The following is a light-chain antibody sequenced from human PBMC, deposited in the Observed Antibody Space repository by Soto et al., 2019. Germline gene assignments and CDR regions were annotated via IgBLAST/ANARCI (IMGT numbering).Light chain of an antibody. CDR3: QVWDSSSDV. CDR2: DDS. Sequence: SYELTQPPSVSVAPGQTARITCGGNNTGSKSVHWYQQKPGQAPVLVVYDDSDRPSGIPERFSGSNSGNTATLTISRVEAGDEADYYCQVWDSSSDVFGTGTKLTVL. J-gene: IGLJ1*01. CDR1: NTGSKS. V-gene: IGLV3-21*02.